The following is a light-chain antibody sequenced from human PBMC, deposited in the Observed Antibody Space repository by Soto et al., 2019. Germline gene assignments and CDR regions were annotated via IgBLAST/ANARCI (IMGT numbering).Light chain of an antibody. CDR3: SSYTTRNTVL. CDR1: SSDVGGYTY. V-gene: IGLV2-14*01. J-gene: IGLJ2*01. Sequence: QSVLTQPASVSGSPGQSITISCTGTSSDVGGYTYVSWYQQYPGRAPKLMIYEVSNRPSGVSNRFSGSKSGNTASLTISGLQAEDEADYYCSSYTTRNTVLFGGGTKVTVL. CDR2: EVS.